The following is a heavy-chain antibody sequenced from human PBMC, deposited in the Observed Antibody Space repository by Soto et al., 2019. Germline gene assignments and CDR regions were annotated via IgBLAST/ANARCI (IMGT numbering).Heavy chain of an antibody. V-gene: IGHV3-48*01. D-gene: IGHD6-19*01. J-gene: IGHJ6*03. CDR1: GFTFSSYS. CDR3: ARVAVIYYYYYMDV. CDR2: ISSSSSTI. Sequence: GGSLRLSCAASGFTFSSYSMNWVRQAPGKGLEWVSYISSSSSTIYYADSVKGRFTISRDNAKNSLYLQMNSLRAEDTAVYYCARVAVIYYYYYMDVWGKGTTVTVS.